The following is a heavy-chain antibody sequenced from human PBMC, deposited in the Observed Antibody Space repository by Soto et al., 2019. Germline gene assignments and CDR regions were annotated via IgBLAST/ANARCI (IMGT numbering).Heavy chain of an antibody. V-gene: IGHV1-18*01. CDR3: VRDPDGHIDFDY. CDR1: GYTFTSYG. J-gene: IGHJ4*02. Sequence: ASVKVSCKASGYTFTSYGISWVRQAPGQGLDWLSWISAYNGDTNYAQKVQGRVTMTTDTSTSTAFMELRSLRFDDTAVYYCVRDPDGHIDFDYWGQGTLVTVS. CDR2: ISAYNGDT.